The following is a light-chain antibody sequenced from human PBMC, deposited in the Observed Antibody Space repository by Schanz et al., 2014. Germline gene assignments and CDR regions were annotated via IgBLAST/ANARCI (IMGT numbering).Light chain of an antibody. CDR2: DVS. CDR1: SSDVGGYNY. J-gene: IGLJ3*02. V-gene: IGLV2-14*01. CDR3: TSYTSSSTWV. Sequence: QSALTQPPSASGSPGQSVTISCTGTSSDVGGYNYVSWYQQHPGKAPKLMIYDVSNRPSGVSNRFSGSKSGNTASLTISGLQAEDEADYYCTSYTSSSTWVFGGGTKLTVL.